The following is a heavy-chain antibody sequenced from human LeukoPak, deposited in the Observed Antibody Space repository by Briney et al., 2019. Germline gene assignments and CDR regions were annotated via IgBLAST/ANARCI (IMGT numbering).Heavy chain of an antibody. Sequence: ASVKVSCKASGYTFTGYHIHWVRQAPGQGLEWMGRINPYSGDTNFAQKFQGRVTMTRDTSITTAYMDLSSLTPEDTAVYFCARDQGSLTRSWYTGYWGQGTQVTVSS. CDR3: ARDQGSLTRSWYTGY. V-gene: IGHV1-2*06. D-gene: IGHD6-13*01. CDR1: GYTFTGYH. J-gene: IGHJ4*02. CDR2: INPYSGDT.